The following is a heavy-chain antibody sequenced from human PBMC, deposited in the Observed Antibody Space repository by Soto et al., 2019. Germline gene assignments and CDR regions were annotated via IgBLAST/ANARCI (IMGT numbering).Heavy chain of an antibody. J-gene: IGHJ1*01. CDR3: ARDPADLWEPDQYFEY. CDR1: GFTFNKHA. Sequence: EVELLQSGGGLVQPGGSLRLSCVASGFTFNKHALAWVRQAPGKGLEWVSAISGSGSSTYDSDSVKGRFTISRDNARNLLYLQMNSLRAEDTGVYYCARDPADLWEPDQYFEYWGQGTLVTVSS. CDR2: ISGSGSST. V-gene: IGHV3-23*01. D-gene: IGHD1-26*01.